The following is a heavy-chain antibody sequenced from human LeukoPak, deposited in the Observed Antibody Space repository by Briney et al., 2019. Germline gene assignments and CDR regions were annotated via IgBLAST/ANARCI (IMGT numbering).Heavy chain of an antibody. CDR3: ARDPAAAAENWLDP. CDR1: GYTFTGYY. J-gene: IGHJ5*02. V-gene: IGHV1-2*02. D-gene: IGHD6-13*01. Sequence: GASVKVSCKASGYTFTGYYMHWVRQAPGQGLEWMGWINPNSGGTNYAQKFQGRVTMTRDTSISTAYMELSRLRSDDTAVYYCARDPAAAAENWLDPWGQGTLVTVSS. CDR2: INPNSGGT.